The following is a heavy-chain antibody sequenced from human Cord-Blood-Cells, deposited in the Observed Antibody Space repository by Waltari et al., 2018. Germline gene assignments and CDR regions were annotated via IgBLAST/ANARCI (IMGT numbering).Heavy chain of an antibody. CDR2: IVYSGST. J-gene: IGHJ4*02. CDR1: GGSISSSSYY. V-gene: IGHV4-39*01. D-gene: IGHD3-10*01. Sequence: QLQLQESGPGLVKPSETLSLTCTVSGGSISSSSYYWGWIRQPPGKGLEWIGSIVYSGSTYYNPSLKSRVTISVDTSKNQFSLKLSSVTAADTAVYYCARHRRLGEVDYWGQGTLVTVSS. CDR3: ARHRRLGEVDY.